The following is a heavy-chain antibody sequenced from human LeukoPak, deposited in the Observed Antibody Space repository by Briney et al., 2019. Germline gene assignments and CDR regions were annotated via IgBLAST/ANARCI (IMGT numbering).Heavy chain of an antibody. V-gene: IGHV3-11*04. Sequence: GGSLRLSCAASGFTFSDYYMAWIRQAPGKGLECISYLSRRGGTIYYADSVKGRFTVSWDNAKNSFYLQMNSLRAEDTAVFYCARDLGPYNTSPNSDAFDIWGQGTMVTVSS. J-gene: IGHJ3*02. CDR1: GFTFSDYY. D-gene: IGHD1-14*01. CDR3: ARDLGPYNTSPNSDAFDI. CDR2: LSRRGGTI.